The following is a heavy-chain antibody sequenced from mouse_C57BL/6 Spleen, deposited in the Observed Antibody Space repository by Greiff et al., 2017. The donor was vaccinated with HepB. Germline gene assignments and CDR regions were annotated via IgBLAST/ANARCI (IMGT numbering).Heavy chain of an antibody. Sequence: EVQRVESGGGLVKPGGSLKLSCAASGFTFSDYGMHWVRQAPEKGLEWVAYISSGSSTIYYADTVKGRFTISRYNAKNTLFLQMTSLRSEDTAMDYCAINYYGSSYGGLFDYWGQGTTLTVSS. D-gene: IGHD1-1*01. CDR1: GFTFSDYG. J-gene: IGHJ2*01. CDR2: ISSGSSTI. V-gene: IGHV5-17*01. CDR3: AINYYGSSYGGLFDY.